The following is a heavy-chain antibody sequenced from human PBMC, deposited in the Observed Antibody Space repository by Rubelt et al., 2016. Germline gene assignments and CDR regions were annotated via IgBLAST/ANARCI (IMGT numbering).Heavy chain of an antibody. J-gene: IGHJ4*02. CDR3: ARDHTYGSGSYFAY. V-gene: IGHV3-48*01. Sequence: YISSSSSTTYYADSVKGRFTISRDNAKNSLYLQMNSLRAEDTAVYYCARDHTYGSGSYFAYWGRGTLVTVSS. D-gene: IGHD3-10*01. CDR2: ISSSSSTT.